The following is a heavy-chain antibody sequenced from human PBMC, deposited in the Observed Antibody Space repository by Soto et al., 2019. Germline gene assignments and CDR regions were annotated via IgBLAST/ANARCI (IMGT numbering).Heavy chain of an antibody. CDR1: GGSISSGDFS. CDR2: IYYGGST. Sequence: QLQLQESGSGLVKPSQTLSLTCAVSGGSISSGDFSWNWIRQPPGKGLEYIGYIYYGGSTYYNPSLQSRVTMSVDRSRNQFSLKLNYVTAADTAVYYCARVRREYDNSGPVDYWGQGTLVTVSS. V-gene: IGHV4-30-2*01. D-gene: IGHD3-22*01. J-gene: IGHJ4*02. CDR3: ARVRREYDNSGPVDY.